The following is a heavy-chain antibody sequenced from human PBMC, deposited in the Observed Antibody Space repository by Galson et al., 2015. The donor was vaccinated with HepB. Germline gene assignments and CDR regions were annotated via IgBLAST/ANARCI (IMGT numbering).Heavy chain of an antibody. CDR2: TYHRSKWYN. CDR1: GDSVSSNGAA. D-gene: IGHD1-26*01. Sequence: CAISGDSVSSNGAAWNWIRQSPSSGLEWLGRTYHRSKWYNDYAVSVKSRITINPDTSKNQFSLQLNSVTPEGTAVYYCAREAYYLDYWGRGTLVTVSS. V-gene: IGHV6-1*01. CDR3: AREAYYLDY. J-gene: IGHJ4*02.